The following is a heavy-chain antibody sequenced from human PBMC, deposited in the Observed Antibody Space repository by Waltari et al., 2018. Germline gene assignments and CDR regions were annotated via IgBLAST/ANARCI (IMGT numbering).Heavy chain of an antibody. V-gene: IGHV4-38-2*01. CDR3: ARIIRRLDTVLVSWDDAFDI. CDR2: LDHGGST. D-gene: IGHD4-4*01. CDR1: GYSISSGDY. J-gene: IGHJ3*02. Sequence: QVQLQESGPGLVKPSETLSLTCAVSGYSISSGDYWGWIRQPPGKGLERIGSLDHGGSTYYIPSLKSRVTISVDTSQNQFSLKLSTVTAADTAVYYCARIIRRLDTVLVSWDDAFDIWGQGTMVTVSS.